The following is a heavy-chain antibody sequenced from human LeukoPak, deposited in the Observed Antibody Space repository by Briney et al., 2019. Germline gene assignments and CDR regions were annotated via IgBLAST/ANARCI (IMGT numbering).Heavy chain of an antibody. J-gene: IGHJ3*02. CDR2: INHSGST. CDR3: ARERGYSNYLGAFDI. Sequence: PSETLSLTCAVYGGSFSGYYWSWIRQPPGKGLEWIGEINHSGSTNYNPSLKSRVTISVDTSKNQFSLKLSSVTAADTAVYYCARERGYSNYLGAFDIWGQGTMVTVSS. CDR1: GGSFSGYY. D-gene: IGHD4-11*01. V-gene: IGHV4-34*01.